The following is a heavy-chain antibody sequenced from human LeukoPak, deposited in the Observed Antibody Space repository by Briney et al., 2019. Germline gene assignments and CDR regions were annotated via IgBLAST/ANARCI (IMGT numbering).Heavy chain of an antibody. V-gene: IGHV3-48*02. CDR1: GFAFSSCN. CDR3: ARRPYSDTSGRLSDV. CDR2: IGSSGSPT. D-gene: IGHD3-22*01. Sequence: GGSLRLSCAASGFAFSSCNMNWVRQAPGKGLEWISYIGSSGSPTHYADSVGGRFTISRDNAKNSLYLQMNSLRDEDTAVYFCARRPYSDTSGRLSDVWGQGTTVTVSS. J-gene: IGHJ6*02.